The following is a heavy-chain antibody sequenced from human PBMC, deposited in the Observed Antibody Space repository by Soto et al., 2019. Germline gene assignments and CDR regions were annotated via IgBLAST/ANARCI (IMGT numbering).Heavy chain of an antibody. CDR2: ISYDGSEK. D-gene: IGHD2-2*02. V-gene: IGHV3-30*18. J-gene: IGHJ4*02. Sequence: GGSLRLSCAASGFTFNTYGMHWVRQAPGKGLEWVAVISYDGSEKYYVDSVKGRFTISKDNSKNTLYLQMNSLRPEDTAVYYCAKSPNFYCSSPNCYKYYFDHWGQGPRVTVSS. CDR3: AKSPNFYCSSPNCYKYYFDH. CDR1: GFTFNTYG.